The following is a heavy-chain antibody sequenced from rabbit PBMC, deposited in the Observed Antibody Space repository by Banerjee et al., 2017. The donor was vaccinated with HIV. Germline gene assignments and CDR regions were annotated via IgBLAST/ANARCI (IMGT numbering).Heavy chain of an antibody. CDR1: GFSFSSGYD. CDR2: AYAGSSGRT. J-gene: IGHJ6*01. D-gene: IGHD8-1*01. V-gene: IGHV1S40*01. Sequence: QSLEESGGGLVKPGASLTLTCKASGFSFSSGYDMCWVRQAPGKGLEWVACAYAGSSGRTYSAIWAKGRFTISKSSSTTVTLQMTSLTAADTATYFCARDAGTSFSTYGMDLWGQGTLVTVS. CDR3: ARDAGTSFSTYGMDL.